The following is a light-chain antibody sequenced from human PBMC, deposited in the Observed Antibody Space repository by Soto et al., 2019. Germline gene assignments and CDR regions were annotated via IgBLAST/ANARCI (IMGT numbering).Light chain of an antibody. V-gene: IGKV3D-15*01. J-gene: IGKJ2*01. CDR3: QQYNNWPPYTLNT. CDR1: QSVSSN. Sequence: EIVMTQSPATLSVSPGERATLSCRASQSVSSNLAWYQQKPGQAPRLLIYGASTRATGIPARFSGSGSGTEFTLTISSLQSEDFAVYYCQQYNNWPPYTLNTFGQGTKLEIK. CDR2: GAS.